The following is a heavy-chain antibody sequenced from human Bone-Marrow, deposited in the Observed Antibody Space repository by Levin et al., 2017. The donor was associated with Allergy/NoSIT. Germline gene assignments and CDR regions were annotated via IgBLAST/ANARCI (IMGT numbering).Heavy chain of an antibody. J-gene: IGHJ4*02. V-gene: IGHV3-15*01. CDR1: GFTFSNAW. CDR2: IKSKTDGGTT. CDR3: TKTDAQACSGGSCYFDY. D-gene: IGHD2-15*01. Sequence: GGSLRLSCAASGFTFSNAWMSWVRQAPGKGLEWVGRIKSKTDGGTTDYAAPVKGRFTISRDDSKNTLYLQMNSLKTEDTAVYYCTKTDAQACSGGSCYFDYWGQGTLVTVSS.